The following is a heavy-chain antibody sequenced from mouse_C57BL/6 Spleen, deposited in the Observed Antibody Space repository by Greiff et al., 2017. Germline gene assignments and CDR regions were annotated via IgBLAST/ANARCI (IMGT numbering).Heavy chain of an antibody. Sequence: QVQLQQPGAELVRPGTSVKLSCKASGYTFTSYWMHWVKQRPGQGLEWIGVIAPSDSYTNYTQKVKGKATLTVDTSSSTAYMQLSCLTSEDSAVYYCARPYDYGSSYDDFDYWGQGTTLTVSS. CDR1: GYTFTSYW. CDR2: IAPSDSYT. V-gene: IGHV1-59*01. CDR3: ARPYDYGSSYDDFDY. J-gene: IGHJ2*01. D-gene: IGHD1-1*01.